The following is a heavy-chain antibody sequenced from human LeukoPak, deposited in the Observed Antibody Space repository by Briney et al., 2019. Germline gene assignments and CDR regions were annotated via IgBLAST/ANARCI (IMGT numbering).Heavy chain of an antibody. Sequence: SETLSLICTVSGGSISGSDYYWDWIRQPPGKGLEWIGSIYYSGSTYYNPSLKSRVTISVDTSKNQFSLKLSSVTAADTAVYYCAGVWFGELAPDYYYYGMDVWGQGTTVTVSS. D-gene: IGHD3-10*01. J-gene: IGHJ6*02. V-gene: IGHV4-39*01. CDR1: GGSISGSDYY. CDR2: IYYSGST. CDR3: AGVWFGELAPDYYYYGMDV.